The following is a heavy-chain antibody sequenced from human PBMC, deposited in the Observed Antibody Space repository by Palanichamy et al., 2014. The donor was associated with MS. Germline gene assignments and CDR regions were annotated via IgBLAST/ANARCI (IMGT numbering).Heavy chain of an antibody. V-gene: IGHV3-7*03. CDR3: ARDNSGDGWYY. Sequence: EVQLVESGGGLVQPGGSLRLSCVVSGFTFRDYWMSWVRQAPGKGLEWVANINKDGSEKHYVDSVRGRFTISRDNAKNSLYLQMSSLRVEDTAVYYCARDNSGDGWYYWGQGTLDPVSS. J-gene: IGHJ4*02. D-gene: IGHD5-24*01. CDR1: GFTFRDYW. CDR2: INKDGSEK.